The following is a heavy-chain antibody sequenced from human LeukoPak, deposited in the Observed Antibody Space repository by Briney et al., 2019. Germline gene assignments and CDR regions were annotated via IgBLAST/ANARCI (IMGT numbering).Heavy chain of an antibody. D-gene: IGHD6-19*01. CDR3: ARAIAVAALLDY. Sequence: SVKVSCKASGGTFSSYAISWVRQAPGQGLEWMGGIIPIFGTANYAQKFQGRVTITTDESTSTAYMELSSLRSEDTAVYYCARAIAVAALLDYWGQGTLVTVSS. J-gene: IGHJ4*02. V-gene: IGHV1-69*05. CDR1: GGTFSSYA. CDR2: IIPIFGTA.